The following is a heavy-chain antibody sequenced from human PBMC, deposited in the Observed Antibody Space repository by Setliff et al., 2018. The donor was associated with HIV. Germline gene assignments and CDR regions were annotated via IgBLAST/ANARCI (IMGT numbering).Heavy chain of an antibody. CDR3: GVGPEKIYYYYGMDV. CDR2: IIPIFGTA. CDR1: GGTFGSYA. Sequence: SVKVSCKASGGTFGSYAISWVRQAPGQGLEWMGGIIPIFGTANYAQKFQGRVTITADESTSTAYMELSSLRSEDTAVYYCGVGPEKIYYYYGMDVWGQGTTVTVSS. J-gene: IGHJ6*02. V-gene: IGHV1-69*13. D-gene: IGHD1-26*01.